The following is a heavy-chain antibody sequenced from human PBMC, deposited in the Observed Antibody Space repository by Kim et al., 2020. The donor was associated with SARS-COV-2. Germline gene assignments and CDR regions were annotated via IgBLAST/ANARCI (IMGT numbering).Heavy chain of an antibody. CDR2: ISAYNGNT. CDR3: ARVRELIGRYYDFWSGYSQTPYYGMDV. Sequence: ASVKVSCKASGYTFTSYGISWVRQAPGQGLEWMGWISAYNGNTNYAQKLQGRVTMTTDTSTRTAYMELRSLRSDDTAVYYCARVRELIGRYYDFWSGYSQTPYYGMDVWGQGTPVTVSS. CDR1: GYTFTSYG. J-gene: IGHJ6*02. D-gene: IGHD3-3*01. V-gene: IGHV1-18*01.